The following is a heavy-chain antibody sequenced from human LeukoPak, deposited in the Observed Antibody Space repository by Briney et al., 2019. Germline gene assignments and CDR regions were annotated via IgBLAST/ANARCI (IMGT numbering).Heavy chain of an antibody. V-gene: IGHV3-53*01. CDR2: IYSGGST. CDR3: ARSFDSSIYYAY. Sequence: GGSLRLSCAASGFTVSSNDMSWVRQAPGKGLECISVIYSGGSTDYADSVKGRLTISRDNSKNTLYLQMNSLRPDDRAVYYCARSFDSSIYYAYWGQGTRVTVSS. J-gene: IGHJ4*02. CDR1: GFTVSSND. D-gene: IGHD3-22*01.